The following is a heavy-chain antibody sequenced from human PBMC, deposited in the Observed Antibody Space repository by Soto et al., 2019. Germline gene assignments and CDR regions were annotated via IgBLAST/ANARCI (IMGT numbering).Heavy chain of an antibody. Sequence: PGGSLRLSCAASGFTFSSYAMHWVRQAPGKGLEWVAVISYDGSNKYYADSVKGRFTISRDNSKNTLYLQMNSLRAEDTAVYYCARDRTGTIIGWFDPWGQGTLVTVSS. CDR2: ISYDGSNK. CDR1: GFTFSSYA. D-gene: IGHD1-1*01. V-gene: IGHV3-30-3*01. J-gene: IGHJ5*02. CDR3: ARDRTGTIIGWFDP.